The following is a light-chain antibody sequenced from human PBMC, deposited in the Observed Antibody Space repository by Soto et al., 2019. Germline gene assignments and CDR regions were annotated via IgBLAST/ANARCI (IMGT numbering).Light chain of an antibody. CDR2: GAS. Sequence: ENVLTQSPASRSLSPGERATLSCRASQSVDSYLVWYQQKPGQAPRLLIFGASNRATGIPARFSGSGSGTDFTLTINSLEPDDFAVYYCQQRDSWPITFGQGTRLE. J-gene: IGKJ5*01. V-gene: IGKV3-11*01. CDR3: QQRDSWPIT. CDR1: QSVDSY.